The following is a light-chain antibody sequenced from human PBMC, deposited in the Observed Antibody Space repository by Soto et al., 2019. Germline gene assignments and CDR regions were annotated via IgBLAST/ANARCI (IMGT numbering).Light chain of an antibody. CDR2: GVS. J-gene: IGKJ3*01. V-gene: IGKV3-20*01. Sequence: IVLTQAPGTLALSPGERATLSCRASQSVNTKYLAWYQQKPGQAPRLLISGVSSRATGIPDRFNGSGSGTYFILTTRRVEPEDFAIYYCHQFGTYSLGTVGPVTNVD. CDR3: HQFGTYSLGT. CDR1: QSVNTKY.